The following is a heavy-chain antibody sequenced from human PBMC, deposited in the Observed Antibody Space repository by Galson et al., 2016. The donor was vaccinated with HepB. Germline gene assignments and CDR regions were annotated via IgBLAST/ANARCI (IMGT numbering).Heavy chain of an antibody. D-gene: IGHD4-23*01. CDR3: ASLSVGPSSDY. J-gene: IGHJ4*02. CDR1: GFTFSTYW. CDR2: IKPDGSEK. Sequence: SLRLSCAASGFTFSTYWMHWVRQAPGKGLEWVANIKPDGSEKYYVDSVKGRFTISRDNGKKSLYLQMNSLRAEDTAVYYCASLSVGPSSDYWGQGTLVTVST. V-gene: IGHV3-7*03.